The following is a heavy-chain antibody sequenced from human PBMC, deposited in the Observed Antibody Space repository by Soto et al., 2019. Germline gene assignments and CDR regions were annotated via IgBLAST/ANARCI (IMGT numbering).Heavy chain of an antibody. CDR1: SGPSSSHN. CDR2: VYHTGGT. D-gene: IGHD2-15*01. CDR3: VRQGIGYLHGLVDV. Sequence: QVQLQQSGPGLVKPSETLSLTCTVSSGPSSSHNWGWIRQTPGRGLEGIGYVYHTGGTSYNPSLNSRGTVSAHTSTNHLSLTLTSVTAADTADYYCVRQGIGYLHGLVDVWGQGTTVTVSS. V-gene: IGHV4-59*08. J-gene: IGHJ6*02.